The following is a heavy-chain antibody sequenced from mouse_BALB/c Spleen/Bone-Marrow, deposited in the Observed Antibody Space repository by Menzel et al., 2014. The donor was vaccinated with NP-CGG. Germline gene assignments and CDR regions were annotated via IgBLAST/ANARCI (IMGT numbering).Heavy chain of an antibody. CDR3: ARLGYRYGYWFFDV. Sequence: VQLQQSGAELVKPGASVKLSCTASGFNTKDTYMHWVKQRPEQGLEWIGRIDPANGYTKYDPKFQGKATITADTSSNTAYLQLSSLTSEDTAVYYCARLGYRYGYWFFDVWGAGTPVTVSS. J-gene: IGHJ1*01. D-gene: IGHD2-14*01. CDR1: GFNTKDTY. CDR2: IDPANGYT. V-gene: IGHV14-3*02.